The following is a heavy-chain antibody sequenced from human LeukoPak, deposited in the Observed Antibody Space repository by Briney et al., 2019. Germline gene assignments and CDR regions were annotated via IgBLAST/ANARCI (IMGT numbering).Heavy chain of an antibody. CDR3: AKGVGTNKGGYYFDY. J-gene: IGHJ4*02. CDR2: ISGSGGST. CDR1: GFAFSSFA. Sequence: PGGSLRLSCAASGFAFSSFAMSWVRQAPGKGLDWVSSISGSGGSTYYADSVKGRFTISRDGSKNTLYLQMNSLRAEDTAVYYCAKGVGTNKGGYYFDYWGQGTPVTVS. D-gene: IGHD1-26*01. V-gene: IGHV3-23*01.